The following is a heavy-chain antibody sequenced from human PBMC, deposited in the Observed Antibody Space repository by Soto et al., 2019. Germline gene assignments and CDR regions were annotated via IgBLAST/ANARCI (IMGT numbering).Heavy chain of an antibody. J-gene: IGHJ4*02. CDR2: INSDGSST. CDR3: AKGNNWDAGSGPFDY. CDR1: GFTFSSYW. Sequence: GGSLRLSCAASGFTFSSYWMHWVRQAPGKGLVWVSRINSDGSSTNYADSVKGRFTISRENAKNTLYLQMNRLRAEDTAVYYCAKGNNWDAGSGPFDYWGQGTLVTVSS. D-gene: IGHD1-20*01. V-gene: IGHV3-74*01.